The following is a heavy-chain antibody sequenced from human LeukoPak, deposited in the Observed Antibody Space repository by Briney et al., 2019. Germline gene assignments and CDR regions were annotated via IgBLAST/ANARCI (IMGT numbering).Heavy chain of an antibody. V-gene: IGHV1-8*02. CDR3: ARGDPNYYGSGSSLWYMDV. CDR2: MNPNSGNT. J-gene: IGHJ6*03. D-gene: IGHD3-10*01. Sequence: ASVKVSCKASGYTFTSYDINWVRQATGQGLEWMGWMNPNSGNTGYAQKFQGRVTMTTDTSTSTVYMELSSLRSEDTAVYYCARGDPNYYGSGSSLWYMDVWGKGTTVTVSS. CDR1: GYTFTSYD.